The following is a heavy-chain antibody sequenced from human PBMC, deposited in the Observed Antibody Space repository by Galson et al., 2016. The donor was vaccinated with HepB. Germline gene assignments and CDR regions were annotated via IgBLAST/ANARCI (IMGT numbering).Heavy chain of an antibody. Sequence: SLRLSCAASGFAFSSHWMTWVRQAPGKGLEWVANIKQDSFEKYYVDSVRGRFTISRDNAKNPLYLEMNSLRAEDTAIYYCARELDGRAFDIWGQGTMVTVSS. CDR2: IKQDSFEK. CDR3: ARELDGRAFDI. J-gene: IGHJ3*02. D-gene: IGHD5-24*01. V-gene: IGHV3-7*04. CDR1: GFAFSSHW.